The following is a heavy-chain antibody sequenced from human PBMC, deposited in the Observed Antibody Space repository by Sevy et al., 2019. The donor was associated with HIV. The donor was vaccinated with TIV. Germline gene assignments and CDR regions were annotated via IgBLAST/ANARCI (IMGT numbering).Heavy chain of an antibody. J-gene: IGHJ4*02. CDR1: GFPFRAHA. CDR2: IGGSADRT. D-gene: IGHD3-22*01. V-gene: IGHV3-23*01. Sequence: VGSLRLSCTASGFPFRAHAMSWVHQAPGKGLEWVSAIGGSADRTYYADSVKGRFTISRDNSKNTLYLQMNSLRAEDTAVYYCAKEFDYYKTPYVDYWGQGSLVTVSS. CDR3: AKEFDYYKTPYVDY.